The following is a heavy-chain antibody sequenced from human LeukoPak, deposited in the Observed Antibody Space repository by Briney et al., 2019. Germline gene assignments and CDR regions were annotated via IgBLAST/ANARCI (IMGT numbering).Heavy chain of an antibody. CDR2: IYYSGST. CDR1: GGSLSSGDNS. CDR3: AREPYGDPIDY. V-gene: IGHV4-30-4*01. D-gene: IGHD4-17*01. Sequence: SQTLSLTCTVCGGSLSSGDNSWTGIRQPPGKGLEWIGYIYYSGSTYYNPSLKSRVTISVDTSKNQFSLKLNSVTAADTAVYYCAREPYGDPIDYWGQGTLVTVSS. J-gene: IGHJ4*02.